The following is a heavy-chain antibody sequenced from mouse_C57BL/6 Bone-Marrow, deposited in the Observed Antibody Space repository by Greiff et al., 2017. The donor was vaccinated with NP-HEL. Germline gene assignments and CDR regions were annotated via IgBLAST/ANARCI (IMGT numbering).Heavy chain of an antibody. Sequence: QVQLQQSGAELARPGASVKLSCKASGYTFTSYGISWVKQRTGQGLEWIGEIYPRSGNTYYNEKFKGKATLTADKSSSTAYMELRSLTSEDSAVYFCARWGGIYSGYFDVWGTGTTVTVSS. CDR1: GYTFTSYG. CDR3: ARWGGIYSGYFDV. J-gene: IGHJ1*03. D-gene: IGHD2-1*01. CDR2: IYPRSGNT. V-gene: IGHV1-81*01.